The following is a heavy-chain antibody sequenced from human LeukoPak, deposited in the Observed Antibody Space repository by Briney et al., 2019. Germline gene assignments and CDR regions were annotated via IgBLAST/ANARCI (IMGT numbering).Heavy chain of an antibody. CDR3: ARQTDDSSGSGAFDI. V-gene: IGHV4-59*08. Sequence: SETLSLTCTVSGGSISSYYWSWIRQPPGKGLEWIGYIYYSGSTNYNPSLKSRVTISVDTSKNQFSLKLSSVTAADTAVYYCARQTDDSSGSGAFDIWGQGTMVTVSS. CDR1: GGSISSYY. CDR2: IYYSGST. J-gene: IGHJ3*02. D-gene: IGHD3-22*01.